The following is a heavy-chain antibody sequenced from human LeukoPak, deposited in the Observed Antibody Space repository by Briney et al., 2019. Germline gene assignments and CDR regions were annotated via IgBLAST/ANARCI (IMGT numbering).Heavy chain of an antibody. V-gene: IGHV3-15*01. CDR2: IKSKTDGGTT. Sequence: GGSLRLSCAASGFTFSNAWMSWVRQAPGKGLEWVGRIKSKTDGGTTDYAAPVKGRFTISRDDSKNTLYLQMNSLKTEDTAVYYCTTDFYDSSGFDYWGQGTLVTVSS. CDR1: GFTFSNAW. J-gene: IGHJ4*02. D-gene: IGHD3-22*01. CDR3: TTDFYDSSGFDY.